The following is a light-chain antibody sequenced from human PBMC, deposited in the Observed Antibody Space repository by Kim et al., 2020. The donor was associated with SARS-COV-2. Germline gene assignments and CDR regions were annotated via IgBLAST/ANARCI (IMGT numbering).Light chain of an antibody. CDR2: RNS. V-gene: IGLV1-40*01. J-gene: IGLJ1*01. Sequence: QSVLTQPPSVSGAPGQRVTISCTGSTSNIDTVSDVHWYQHLPGTAPKLLIFRNSDRPSGVPDRFSGSKSGTSASLAITGLQAEDEADYYCQSYDSSLSSYVFGPGTKVTVL. CDR3: QSYDSSLSSYV. CDR1: TSNIDTVSD.